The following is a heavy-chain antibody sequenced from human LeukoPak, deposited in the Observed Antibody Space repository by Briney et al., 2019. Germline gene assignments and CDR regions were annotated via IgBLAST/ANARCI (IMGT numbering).Heavy chain of an antibody. Sequence: GGSLRLSCAASGFTFSTYWMTWVRQAPGKGLEWVAEIKPDGSDKYYVDSVKGRFTISRDNAKNSLYLQMNSLRADDTAVYYCARGRSTDVWGQGTTVTVSS. CDR1: GFTFSTYW. D-gene: IGHD5/OR15-5a*01. CDR3: ARGRSTDV. CDR2: IKPDGSDK. V-gene: IGHV3-7*01. J-gene: IGHJ6*02.